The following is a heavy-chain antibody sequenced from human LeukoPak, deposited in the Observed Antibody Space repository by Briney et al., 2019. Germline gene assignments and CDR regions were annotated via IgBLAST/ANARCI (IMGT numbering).Heavy chain of an antibody. V-gene: IGHV1-69*06. J-gene: IGHJ5*02. CDR2: IIPIFGTA. CDR3: ARGLAYCGGDCYSRWFDP. D-gene: IGHD2-21*02. CDR1: GGTFSSYA. Sequence: GASVKVSCKASGGTFSSYAISWVRQAPGQGLEWMGGIIPIFGTANCAQKFQGRVTITADKSTSTAYMELSSLRSEDTAVYYCARGLAYCGGDCYSRWFDPWGQGTLVTVSS.